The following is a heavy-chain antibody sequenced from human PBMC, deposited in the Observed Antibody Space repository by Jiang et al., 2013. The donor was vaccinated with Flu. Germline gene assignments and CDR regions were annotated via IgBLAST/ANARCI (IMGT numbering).Heavy chain of an antibody. Sequence: SGAEVKKPGASVQVSCKTSGYTFAKYGITWVRQVPGQGLEWVGWISNDNGGTDYAQKLRGRVTMTADTSTTTVYLELRSLRADDTGIYYCARRHRSASLDFWGQGSLVTVSS. CDR2: ISNDNGGT. CDR3: ARRHRSASLDF. V-gene: IGHV1-18*01. J-gene: IGHJ4*02. CDR1: GYTFAKYG.